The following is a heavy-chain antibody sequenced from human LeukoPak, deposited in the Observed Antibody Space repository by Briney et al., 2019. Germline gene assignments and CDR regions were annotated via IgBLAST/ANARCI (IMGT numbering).Heavy chain of an antibody. D-gene: IGHD6-13*01. CDR3: ARVGYSSSWGFDY. V-gene: IGHV4-30-2*01. J-gene: IGHJ4*02. CDR2: IYQSGST. Sequence: LRLSRAASGFTFSSYAMSWIRQPPGKGLEWIGYIYQSGSTYYNPSLKSRVTISVDRSKNQFSLKLSSVTAADTAVYYCARVGYSSSWGFDYWGQGTLVTVSS. CDR1: GFTFSSYA.